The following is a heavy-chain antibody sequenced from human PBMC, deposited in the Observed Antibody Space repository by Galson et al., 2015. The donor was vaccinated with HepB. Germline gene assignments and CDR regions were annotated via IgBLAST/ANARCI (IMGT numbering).Heavy chain of an antibody. D-gene: IGHD3-10*01. CDR2: ISAYNGNT. CDR3: ARDRRPEPSGSPDYYYYYYGMDV. Sequence: SVKVSCKASGYTFTSYGISWVRQAPGQGLEWMGWISAYNGNTNYAQKLQGRVTMTTDTSTSTAYMELRSLRSDDTAVYYCARDRRPEPSGSPDYYYYYYGMDVWGQGTTVTVSS. V-gene: IGHV1-18*01. J-gene: IGHJ6*02. CDR1: GYTFTSYG.